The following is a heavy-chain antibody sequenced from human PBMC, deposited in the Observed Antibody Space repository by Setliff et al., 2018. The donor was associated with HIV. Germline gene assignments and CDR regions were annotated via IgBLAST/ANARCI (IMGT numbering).Heavy chain of an antibody. CDR1: DVSFSGHY. CDR2: IYYSGST. J-gene: IGHJ6*03. D-gene: IGHD1-26*01. Sequence: PSETLSLTCAVYDVSFSGHYWTWIRQPPGKGLEWIGYIYYSGSTNYNPSLKSRVTISVDTSKNQFSLKLSSVTAADTAVYYCARVKVGAITPYYYMDVWGKGTTVTVSS. CDR3: ARVKVGAITPYYYMDV. V-gene: IGHV4-59*11.